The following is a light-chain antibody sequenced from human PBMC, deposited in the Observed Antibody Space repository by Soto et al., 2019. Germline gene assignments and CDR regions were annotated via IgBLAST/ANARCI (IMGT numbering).Light chain of an antibody. CDR2: DVS. V-gene: IGLV2-14*03. Sequence: QSALTQPASVSGSPGQSIAISCTGTSSDIGGYNYVSWYRHHPGKAPEVMIYDVSNRPSGVSDRFSGSKSGNTASLTISGPQAEDEADYYCSSYTTSSTYVFGTGTKLTVL. CDR1: SSDIGGYNY. CDR3: SSYTTSSTYV. J-gene: IGLJ1*01.